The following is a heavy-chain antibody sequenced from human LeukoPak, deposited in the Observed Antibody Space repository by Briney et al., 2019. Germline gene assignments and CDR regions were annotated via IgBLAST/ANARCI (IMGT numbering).Heavy chain of an antibody. J-gene: IGHJ5*02. Sequence: ASVEVSCKASGYTFTSYGISWVRQAPGQGLEWMGWISAYNGNTNYAQKLQGRVTMTTDTSTSTAYMELRSLRSDDTAVYYCARLMAAAGYNWFDPWGQGTLVTVSS. D-gene: IGHD6-13*01. CDR2: ISAYNGNT. CDR1: GYTFTSYG. V-gene: IGHV1-18*01. CDR3: ARLMAAAGYNWFDP.